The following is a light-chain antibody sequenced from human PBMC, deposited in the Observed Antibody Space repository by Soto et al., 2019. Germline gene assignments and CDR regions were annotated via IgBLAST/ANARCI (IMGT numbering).Light chain of an antibody. Sequence: DIALTQSPDSLALSLGERATMNCKSSQSVLYSSYNKNYLDWYQVKPVRPPNLLFSWASTRESVVPDRFSGSGSGTDFTLTISSLRAEDVAVYYCQQYYSTLMTFGQGTRLEIK. CDR3: QQYYSTLMT. J-gene: IGKJ5*01. CDR2: WAS. CDR1: QSVLYSSYNKNY. V-gene: IGKV4-1*01.